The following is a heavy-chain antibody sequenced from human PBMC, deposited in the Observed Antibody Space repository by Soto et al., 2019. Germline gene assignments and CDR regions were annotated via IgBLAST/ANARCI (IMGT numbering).Heavy chain of an antibody. D-gene: IGHD5-12*01. CDR3: ARGHGLGLSGYDYYFDY. Sequence: GGSLRLSCAASGFTFSSYGMHWVRQAPGKGLEWVAVIWYDGSNKYYADSVKGRFTISRDNSKNTLYLQMNSLRAEDTAVYYCARGHGLGLSGYDYYFDYWGQGTLVTVSS. V-gene: IGHV3-33*01. CDR2: IWYDGSNK. CDR1: GFTFSSYG. J-gene: IGHJ4*02.